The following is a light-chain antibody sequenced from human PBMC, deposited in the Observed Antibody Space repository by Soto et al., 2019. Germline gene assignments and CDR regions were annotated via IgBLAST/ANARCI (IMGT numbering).Light chain of an antibody. Sequence: SVLTQPASVSGTPGQSITISCTGSNSDVGLYDFVSWYQHHPGRAPKLIVSEVSHRPSGISNRFSGSKSGNTASLTISGLQSEDEADYYCISYTSDDVRYVFGTGTKLTVL. J-gene: IGLJ1*01. CDR2: EVS. CDR1: NSDVGLYDF. V-gene: IGLV2-14*01. CDR3: ISYTSDDVRYV.